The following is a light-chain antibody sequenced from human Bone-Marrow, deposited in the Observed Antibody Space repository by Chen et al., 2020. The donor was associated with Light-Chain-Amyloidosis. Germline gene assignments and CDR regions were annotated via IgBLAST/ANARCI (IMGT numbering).Light chain of an antibody. V-gene: IGLV3-25*03. CDR1: DLPTKY. CDR3: QAADSSGTDEGR. Sequence: SYELTQPPSVSVSPGQTARITCSGDDLPTKYAYWYQQKPGQAPVLVIHRDTERPAGISERFSGSSSGTTATLTIRGVQAEDEADYQCQAADSSGTDEGRFGGGAKLTVL. CDR2: RDT. J-gene: IGLJ2*01.